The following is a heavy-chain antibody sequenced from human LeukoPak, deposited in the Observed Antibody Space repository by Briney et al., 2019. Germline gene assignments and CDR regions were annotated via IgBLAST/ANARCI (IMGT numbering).Heavy chain of an antibody. D-gene: IGHD3-9*01. Sequence: SVKVSCKASGYTFTSYYMHWVRQAPGQGLEWMGGIIPIFGTANYAQKFQGRVTITADKSTSTAYMELSSLRSEDTAVYYCARHYDILTGYHFTLDYWGQGTLVTVSS. CDR3: ARHYDILTGYHFTLDY. CDR1: GYTFTSYY. J-gene: IGHJ4*02. V-gene: IGHV1-69*06. CDR2: IIPIFGTA.